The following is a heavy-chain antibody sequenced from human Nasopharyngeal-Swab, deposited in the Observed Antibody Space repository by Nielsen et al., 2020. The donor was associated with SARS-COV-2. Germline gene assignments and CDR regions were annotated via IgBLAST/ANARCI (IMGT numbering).Heavy chain of an antibody. CDR3: ARDLINYHHYYLDV. V-gene: IGHV3-7*05. Sequence: GGFLRLSCAASGFTFSVYWMTWVRQAPGKGLEWVANIKQDGTETNYLDSVKGRFTVSRDNARNSVYLQMDSLRAEDTAVYYCARDLINYHHYYLDVWGRGTTVAVSS. CDR2: IKQDGTET. CDR1: GFTFSVYW. J-gene: IGHJ6*03. D-gene: IGHD3-10*01.